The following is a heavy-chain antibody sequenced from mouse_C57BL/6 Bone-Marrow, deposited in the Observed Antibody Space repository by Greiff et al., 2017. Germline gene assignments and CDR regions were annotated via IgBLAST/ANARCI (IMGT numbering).Heavy chain of an antibody. Sequence: VQLQQSGAELVRPGASVKLSCTASGFNIKDDYMHWVKQRPEQGLEWIGWIDPEKGDTEYASKFQGKATITADTSSNTAYLQLSSLTSEDTAVYYCTPIYYDAMDYWGQGTSVTVSS. D-gene: IGHD2-1*01. V-gene: IGHV14-4*01. CDR1: GFNIKDDY. J-gene: IGHJ4*01. CDR3: TPIYYDAMDY. CDR2: IDPEKGDT.